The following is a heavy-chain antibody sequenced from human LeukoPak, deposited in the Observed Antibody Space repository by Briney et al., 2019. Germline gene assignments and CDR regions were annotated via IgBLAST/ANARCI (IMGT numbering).Heavy chain of an antibody. CDR1: GFTFRTYS. Sequence: TGGSLRLSCAASGFTFRTYSIHWVRQAPGKGLEWATVVSADGRTQLYSDSVKGRFTVSRDNSLNTLHLQMNSLKTEDTAVYYCAKERYSSSSLFAITPFDYWGQGSLVTVSS. CDR2: VSADGRTQ. CDR3: AKERYSSSSLFAITPFDY. D-gene: IGHD6-13*01. V-gene: IGHV3-30*18. J-gene: IGHJ4*02.